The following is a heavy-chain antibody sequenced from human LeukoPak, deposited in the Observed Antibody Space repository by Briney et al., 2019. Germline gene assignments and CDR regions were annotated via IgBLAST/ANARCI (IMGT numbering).Heavy chain of an antibody. CDR1: GGSFSGYY. D-gene: IGHD5-18*01. J-gene: IGHJ5*02. CDR3: ASLDVDTAMVRHGNWFDP. Sequence: PSETLSLTCAVYGGSFSGYYWSWIRQPPGKGLEWIWEINHSGSTNYNPSLKSRVTISVDTSKNQFSLKLSSVTAADTAVYYCASLDVDTAMVRHGNWFDPWGQGTLVTVSS. CDR2: INHSGST. V-gene: IGHV4-34*01.